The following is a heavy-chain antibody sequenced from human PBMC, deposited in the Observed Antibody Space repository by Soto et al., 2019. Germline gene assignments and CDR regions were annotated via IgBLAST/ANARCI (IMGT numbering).Heavy chain of an antibody. CDR2: IHHSGRT. CDR1: GGSISSSSYY. Sequence: QLQLQESGPGLVKPSETLSLTCTVSGGSISSSSYYWGWIRQPPGKGLEWIGSIHHSGRTYYNPSLDSGVSISEETSKNQLCLSLSSVTAADTVVYYCAQGITIVRGFTTYYNYMDVWGKGATVTV. D-gene: IGHD3-10*01. J-gene: IGHJ6*03. V-gene: IGHV4-39*01. CDR3: AQGITIVRGFTTYYNYMDV.